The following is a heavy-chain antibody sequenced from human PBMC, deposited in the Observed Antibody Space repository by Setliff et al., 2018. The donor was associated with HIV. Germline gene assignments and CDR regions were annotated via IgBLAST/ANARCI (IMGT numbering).Heavy chain of an antibody. CDR3: AREGKFRYYYYMDV. D-gene: IGHD3-10*01. J-gene: IGHJ6*03. CDR1: GYTFTSYA. V-gene: IGHV1-3*01. CDR2: INAGNGNT. Sequence: ASVKVSCKASGYTFTSYAMHWVRQAPGQRLEWMGWINAGNGNTKYSQKFQGRGTITRDTSASTDYMELSSLRSEDTAVYYCAREGKFRYYYYMDVWGKVTTVTVSS.